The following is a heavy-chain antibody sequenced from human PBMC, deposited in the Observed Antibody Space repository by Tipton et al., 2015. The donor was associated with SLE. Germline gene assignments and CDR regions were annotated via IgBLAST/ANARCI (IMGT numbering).Heavy chain of an antibody. CDR3: AGGYYQYYFDY. CDR2: IYYSGST. Sequence: TLSLTCTVSGGSISSHYWSWIRQPPGKGLEWIGYIYYSGSTNYNPSLKSRVTISVDTSKNQFSLKLSSVTAADTAVYYCAGGYYQYYFDYWGQGTLVTVSS. CDR1: GGSISSHY. J-gene: IGHJ4*02. D-gene: IGHD3-22*01. V-gene: IGHV4-59*11.